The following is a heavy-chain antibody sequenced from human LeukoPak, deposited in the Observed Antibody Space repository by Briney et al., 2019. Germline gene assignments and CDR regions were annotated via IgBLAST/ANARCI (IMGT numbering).Heavy chain of an antibody. D-gene: IGHD6-13*01. CDR1: GGSISSYY. CDR2: IYTSGST. J-gene: IGHJ3*02. V-gene: IGHV4-4*07. Sequence: SETLSLTCTVSGGSISSYYGSWIRQPAGKGLEWIGRIYTSGSTNYNPSLKSRVTMSVDTSKNQFSLKLSSVTAADTAVYYCARAAAAAGPHAPWGIGRMNFRHHDAFDIWGQGTLVTVSS. CDR3: ARAAAAAGPHAPWGIGRMNFRHHDAFDI.